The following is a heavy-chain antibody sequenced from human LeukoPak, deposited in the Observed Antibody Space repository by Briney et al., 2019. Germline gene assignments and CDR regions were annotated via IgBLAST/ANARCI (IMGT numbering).Heavy chain of an antibody. CDR3: ATDSYCSGGSCYKYYYYMDV. Sequence: SVKVSCKASGYTFTGYYMHWVRQAPGQGLEWMGGIIPIFGTANYAQKFQGRVTITADESTSTAYMELSSLRSEDTAVYYCATDSYCSGGSCYKYYYYMDVWGKGTTVTVSS. CDR1: GYTFTGYY. J-gene: IGHJ6*03. CDR2: IIPIFGTA. V-gene: IGHV1-69*13. D-gene: IGHD2-15*01.